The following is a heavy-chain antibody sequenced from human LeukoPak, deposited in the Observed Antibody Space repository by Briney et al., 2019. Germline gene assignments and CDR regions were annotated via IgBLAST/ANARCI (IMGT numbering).Heavy chain of an antibody. Sequence: ASVNVSCKASGYTFTSYGISWVRQAPGQGLEWMGWISAYNGNTNYAQKLQGRVTMTTDTSTSTAYMELRSLRSDDTAVYYCARGRAAAAPGAWFDRWGQGTLVTVSS. D-gene: IGHD6-13*01. CDR1: GYTFTSYG. V-gene: IGHV1-18*01. J-gene: IGHJ5*02. CDR3: ARGRAAAAPGAWFDR. CDR2: ISAYNGNT.